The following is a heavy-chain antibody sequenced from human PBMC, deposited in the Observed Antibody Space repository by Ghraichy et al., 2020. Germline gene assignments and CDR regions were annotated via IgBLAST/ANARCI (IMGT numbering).Heavy chain of an antibody. Sequence: GVLNISCAASGFTFSSYSMNWVRQAPGKGLEWVSSISSSSSYIYYADSVKGRFTISRDNAKNSLYLQMNSLRAEDTAVYYCARWRLRAYCSSTSCRDYWGQGTLVTVSS. CDR3: ARWRLRAYCSSTSCRDY. D-gene: IGHD2-2*01. CDR2: ISSSSSYI. J-gene: IGHJ4*02. CDR1: GFTFSSYS. V-gene: IGHV3-21*01.